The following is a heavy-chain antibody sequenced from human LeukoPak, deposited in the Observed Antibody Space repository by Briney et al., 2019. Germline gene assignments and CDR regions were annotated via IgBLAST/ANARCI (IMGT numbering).Heavy chain of an antibody. CDR3: ARRASPRRITMVRGVNLYYFDY. V-gene: IGHV1-8*01. D-gene: IGHD3-10*01. Sequence: GASVKVSCKASGYTFTSYDINWVRQATGQGLEWMGWMNPNRGNTGYAQKFQGRVTMTRNTSISTAYMELSSLRSEDTAVYYCARRASPRRITMVRGVNLYYFDYWGQGTLVTVSS. J-gene: IGHJ4*02. CDR2: MNPNRGNT. CDR1: GYTFTSYD.